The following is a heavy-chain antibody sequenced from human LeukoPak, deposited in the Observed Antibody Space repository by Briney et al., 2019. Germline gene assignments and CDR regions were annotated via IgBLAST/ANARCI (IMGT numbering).Heavy chain of an antibody. CDR1: GFSFSSYG. CDR3: ARDQRGFSYSKYYFDY. V-gene: IGHV3-33*01. D-gene: IGHD5-18*01. J-gene: IGHJ4*02. Sequence: GRSLRLSCAASGFSFSSYGMHWVRQAPGKGLEWVAVIWYDGTNKYYADSVKGRFTISRDNSKKTLYLQMNSLRAEDTAVYYCARDQRGFSYSKYYFDYWGQGTLVTVSS. CDR2: IWYDGTNK.